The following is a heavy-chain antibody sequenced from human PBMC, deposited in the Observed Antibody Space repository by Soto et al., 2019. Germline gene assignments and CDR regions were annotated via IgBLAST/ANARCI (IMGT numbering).Heavy chain of an antibody. CDR1: GGSISSGGYY. J-gene: IGHJ6*02. CDR2: IYYSGST. D-gene: IGHD2-15*01. CDR3: ASDHCRGGSCYHEGMDV. Sequence: PSETLSLSCTVSGGSISSGGYYWSWIRQHPGKGLEWIGYIYYSGSTYYNPSLKSRVTISVDTSKNQFSLKLSSVTAADTAVYYCASDHCRGGSCYHEGMDVWGQGTTVTVSS. V-gene: IGHV4-31*03.